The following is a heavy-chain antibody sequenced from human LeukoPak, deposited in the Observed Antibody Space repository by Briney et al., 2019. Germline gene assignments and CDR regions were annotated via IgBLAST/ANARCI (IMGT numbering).Heavy chain of an antibody. CDR2: ISSSSSYI. V-gene: IGHV3-21*01. Sequence: MSGGSLRLSCAASGFTFSSYSMNWVRQAPGKGLEWVSSISSSSSYIYYADSVKGRFTISRDNAKNSLYLQMNSLRAEDTAVYYCARALGPLAAAASYYMDVWGKGTTVTISS. J-gene: IGHJ6*03. D-gene: IGHD6-13*01. CDR1: GFTFSSYS. CDR3: ARALGPLAAAASYYMDV.